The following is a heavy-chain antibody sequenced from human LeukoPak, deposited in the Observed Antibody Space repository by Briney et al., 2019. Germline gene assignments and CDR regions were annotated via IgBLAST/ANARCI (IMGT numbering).Heavy chain of an antibody. CDR1: GGSISSGDYY. J-gene: IGHJ4*02. D-gene: IGHD3-10*01. CDR3: AREYGSGSSFDY. CDR2: IYYSGST. V-gene: IGHV4-30-4*01. Sequence: PSETLSLTCTVSGGSISSGDYYWSWIRQPPGKGLEWIGYIYYSGSTYYNPSLKSRVTISVDTSKNQFSLKLSSVTAADTAVYYCAREYGSGSSFDYWGQGTLVTDSS.